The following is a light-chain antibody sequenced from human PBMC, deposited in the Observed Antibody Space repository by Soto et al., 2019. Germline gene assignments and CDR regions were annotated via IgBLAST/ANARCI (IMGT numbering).Light chain of an antibody. J-gene: IGKJ1*01. CDR1: QSVLYHSNNKNY. CDR3: QQYYSTPET. V-gene: IGKV4-1*01. Sequence: DIVMSQSPDSLAVSLGERATINCKSSQSVLYHSNNKNYLAWYQQRPGRPPKLLIYWASTRDSGVPDRFSGSGSGTDFTLTISSLQAEDVAVYYGQQYYSTPETFGQGTKVEIK. CDR2: WAS.